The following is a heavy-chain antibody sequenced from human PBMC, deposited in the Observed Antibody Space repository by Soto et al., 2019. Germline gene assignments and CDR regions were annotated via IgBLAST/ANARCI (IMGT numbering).Heavy chain of an antibody. CDR1: GGSISGDYS. CDR3: ARMTGGWYFDL. J-gene: IGHJ2*01. D-gene: IGHD1-26*01. V-gene: IGHV4-30-2*01. Sequence: QLQLQESGSGLLKSSQTLSLTCAVSGGSISGDYSWSWIRQPPGKGLEWIGYIYHSGSSYYIPSLESRVTLSLDRSKNAFSLELKSVTAADTAVYYCARMTGGWYFDLWGRGTLVSVSS. CDR2: IYHSGSS.